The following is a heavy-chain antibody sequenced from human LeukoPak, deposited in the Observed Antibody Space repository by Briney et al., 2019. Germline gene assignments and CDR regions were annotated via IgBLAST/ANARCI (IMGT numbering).Heavy chain of an antibody. CDR1: GFTFSTYS. V-gene: IGHV3-21*04. CDR3: AKDPGSNSYGSFDN. Sequence: PGGSLGLSCAASGFTFSTYSMNWVRQVPGKGLEWVSSISSSSRHIYYADSVKGRFTISRDSAKNSLYLQMNSLRAEDTAIYYCAKDPGSNSYGSFDNWGQGTLVTVSS. CDR2: ISSSSRHI. D-gene: IGHD5-18*01. J-gene: IGHJ4*02.